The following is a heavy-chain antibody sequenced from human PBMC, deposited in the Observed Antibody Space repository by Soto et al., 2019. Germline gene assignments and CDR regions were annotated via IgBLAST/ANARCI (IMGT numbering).Heavy chain of an antibody. J-gene: IGHJ6*03. Sequence: GGSLRLSCAASGFTVSSNYMSWVRQAPGKGLEWVSVIYSGGSTYYADSVKGRFTISRHNSKNTLYLQMNSLRAEDTAVYYCARLHSSSSGGYYYYYMDVWGKGTTVTVSS. CDR3: ARLHSSSSGGYYYYYMDV. CDR2: IYSGGST. V-gene: IGHV3-53*04. CDR1: GFTVSSNY. D-gene: IGHD6-6*01.